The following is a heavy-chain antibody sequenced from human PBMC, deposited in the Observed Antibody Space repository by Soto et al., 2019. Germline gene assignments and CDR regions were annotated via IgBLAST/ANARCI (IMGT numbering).Heavy chain of an antibody. V-gene: IGHV3-23*01. CDR3: AKECGHDLSYFDY. CDR1: GFTFTSYA. J-gene: IGHJ4*02. D-gene: IGHD5-12*01. CDR2: VRRSGGST. Sequence: GGSLRLSCAASGFTFTSYAMSWVRQAPGKGLEWVSAVRRSGGSTYYADSVKGRFTISRDNSKNTMYLQMNSLRTDDTAVYYCAKECGHDLSYFDYWGQGTPVTVSS.